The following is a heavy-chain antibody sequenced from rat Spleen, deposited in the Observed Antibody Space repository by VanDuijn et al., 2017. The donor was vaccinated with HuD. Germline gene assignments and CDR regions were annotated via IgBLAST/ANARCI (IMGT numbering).Heavy chain of an antibody. Sequence: EVQLVESGGGLVQPGGSLKLSCVASGFTFNNYWMTWIRQAPGKGLEWISSINIDGGSTYYPDSVKGRFTISRDIAKSTLYLQMNSLRSEDTASYYCARQRSSFDYWGQGVMVTVSS. CDR1: GFTFNNYW. J-gene: IGHJ2*01. CDR3: ARQRSSFDY. CDR2: INIDGGST. V-gene: IGHV5-31*01.